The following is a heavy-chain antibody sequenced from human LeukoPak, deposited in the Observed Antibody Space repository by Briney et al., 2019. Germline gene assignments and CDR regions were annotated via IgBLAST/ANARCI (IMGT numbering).Heavy chain of an antibody. CDR3: AKDRGYSYGYYYGMDV. J-gene: IGHJ6*02. CDR2: ISWDGGST. V-gene: IGHV3-43D*03. CDR1: GFIFDDYA. Sequence: GGSLRLSCAASGFIFDDYAMHWVRQAPGKGLEWVSLISWDGGSTYYADSVKGRFTISRDNSKNSLYLQMNSLRAEDTALYYCAKDRGYSYGYYYGMDVWGQGTTVTVSS. D-gene: IGHD5-18*01.